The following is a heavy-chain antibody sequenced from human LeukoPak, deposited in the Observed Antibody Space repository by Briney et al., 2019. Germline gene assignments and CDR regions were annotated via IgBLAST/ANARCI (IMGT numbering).Heavy chain of an antibody. CDR3: ARSNSSSWSFDY. CDR2: IYSGGST. J-gene: IGHJ4*02. V-gene: IGHV3-53*01. D-gene: IGHD6-13*01. CDR1: GFTVSSNY. Sequence: GGSLRLSCAASGFTVSSNYMSWVRQAPGEGLEWVSVIYSGGSTYYADSVKGRFTISRDNCKNTLYLQMNSLRAEDTAVYYCARSNSSSWSFDYWGQGTLVTVSS.